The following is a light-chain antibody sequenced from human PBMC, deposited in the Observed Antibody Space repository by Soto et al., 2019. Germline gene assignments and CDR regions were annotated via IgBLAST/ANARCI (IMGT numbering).Light chain of an antibody. J-gene: IGKJ1*01. Sequence: EMVWTQSPGTLSLSPGERATLSCRSIQSVSSSYLAWYQQKTGQAPRLLIYGALSSATGIPDRFSGSGSGTDFSLNISRLEPEDFAVYYCQQYGSSPPTWTFGQGTKLDIK. CDR3: QQYGSSPPTWT. V-gene: IGKV3-20*01. CDR2: GAL. CDR1: QSVSSSY.